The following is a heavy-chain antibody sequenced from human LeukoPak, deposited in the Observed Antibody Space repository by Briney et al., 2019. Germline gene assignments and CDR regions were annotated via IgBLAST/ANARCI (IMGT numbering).Heavy chain of an antibody. D-gene: IGHD6-19*01. Sequence: PSETLSLTCAVYGGSFSGYYWSWIRQPPGKGLEWIGEINHSGSTNYNPSLKSRVTISVDTSKNQFSLKLSSVTAADTAVYYCARARRGGWYRRSFDYWGQGTLVTVSS. V-gene: IGHV4-34*01. CDR3: ARARRGGWYRRSFDY. CDR2: INHSGST. CDR1: GGSFSGYY. J-gene: IGHJ4*02.